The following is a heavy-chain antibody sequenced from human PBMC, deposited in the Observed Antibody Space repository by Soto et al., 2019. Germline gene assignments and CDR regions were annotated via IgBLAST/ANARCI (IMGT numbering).Heavy chain of an antibody. V-gene: IGHV4-59*08. CDR1: GGSISSYY. J-gene: IGHJ4*02. CDR2: IYYRGST. CDR3: ARSDHYYYDSSGYWGY. D-gene: IGHD3-22*01. Sequence: SETLSLTCTVSGGSISSYYWSWIRQPPGKGLEWIGYIYYRGSTNYNPSLKSRVTISVDTSKNQFSLKLSSVTAADTAVYYCARSDHYYYDSSGYWGYWGQGTLVTVSS.